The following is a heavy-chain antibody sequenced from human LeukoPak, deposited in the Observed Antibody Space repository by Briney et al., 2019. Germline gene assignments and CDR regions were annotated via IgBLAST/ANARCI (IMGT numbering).Heavy chain of an antibody. CDR2: IYYSGST. CDR3: ARGTKYCSGDSCQNWFDP. V-gene: IGHV4-59*01. CDR1: GGSISSYY. J-gene: IGHJ5*02. D-gene: IGHD2-15*01. Sequence: PSETLSLTCTVSGGSISSYYWSWIRQPPGKGLEWIGYIYYSGSTNYNPSLKSRVTISVDTSKNQFSLKLSSVTAADTAVYYCARGTKYCSGDSCQNWFDPWGQGTLVTVSS.